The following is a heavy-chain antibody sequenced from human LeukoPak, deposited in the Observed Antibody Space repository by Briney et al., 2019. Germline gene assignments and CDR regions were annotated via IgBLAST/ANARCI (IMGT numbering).Heavy chain of an antibody. D-gene: IGHD2-15*01. V-gene: IGHV3-48*03. Sequence: GGSLRLSCAASGFIFSSYEMNWVRQAPGKGLEWVSYISSSGRTMYYADSVKGRFTISRDNAKNSLYLQMNSLRAEDTAVYYCARDSRDCSGGSCYWIDIPYDYWGQGTLVTVSS. CDR1: GFIFSSYE. CDR3: ARDSRDCSGGSCYWIDIPYDY. J-gene: IGHJ4*02. CDR2: ISSSGRTM.